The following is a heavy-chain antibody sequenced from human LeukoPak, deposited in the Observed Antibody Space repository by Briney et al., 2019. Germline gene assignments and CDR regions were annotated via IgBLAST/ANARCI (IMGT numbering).Heavy chain of an antibody. CDR2: MNPNSGNT. CDR3: ATELILGATKGGEFDY. V-gene: IGHV1-8*01. CDR1: GYTFTSYD. J-gene: IGHJ4*02. D-gene: IGHD1-26*01. Sequence: ASVKVSCKASGYTFTSYDINWVRQATGQGLEWMGWMNPNSGNTGYAQKFQGRVTMTEDTSTDTAYMELSSLRSEDTAVYYCATELILGATKGGEFDYWGQGTLVTVSS.